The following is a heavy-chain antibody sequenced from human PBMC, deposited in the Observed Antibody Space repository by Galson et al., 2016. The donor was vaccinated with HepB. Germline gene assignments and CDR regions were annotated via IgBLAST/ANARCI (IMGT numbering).Heavy chain of an antibody. V-gene: IGHV3-23*01. CDR2: ISGNGGST. J-gene: IGHJ5*02. CDR3: AKSQGWAGDFGS. Sequence: SLRLSCAASGFRFRNYAMSWVRQAPGKGLEWVSHISGNGGSTYYPDSMKGRFTIHRDNSKNILYLQMNSLSAEDTAVYFCAKSQGWAGDFGSWGQGTLGTVSS. CDR1: GFRFRNYA. D-gene: IGHD1-14*01.